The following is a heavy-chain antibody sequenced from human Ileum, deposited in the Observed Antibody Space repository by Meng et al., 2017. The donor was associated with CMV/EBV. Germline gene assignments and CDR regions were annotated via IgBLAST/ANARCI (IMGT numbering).Heavy chain of an antibody. Sequence: VSGVAISHGDYYWAWSRQSAGKGLEWSGYIFHSRSTDYNPSLKSRVRMSIDMSENQFSLQLTSATAADTAVYYYARGWDSSGYVYWGQGILVTVSS. CDR2: IFHSRST. CDR3: ARGWDSSGYVY. V-gene: IGHV4-30-4*01. J-gene: IGHJ4*02. D-gene: IGHD3-22*01. CDR1: GVAISHGDYY.